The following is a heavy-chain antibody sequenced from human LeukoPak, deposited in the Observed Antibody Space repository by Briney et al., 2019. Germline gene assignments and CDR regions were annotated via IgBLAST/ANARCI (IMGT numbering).Heavy chain of an antibody. Sequence: PSETLSLTCAVYGGSFSGYYWSWIRQPPGKGLVWIGEINHSGSTNYNPSLKSRVTISVDTSKNQFSLKLSSATAADTAVYYCARGPYGADDYWGQGTLVTVSS. J-gene: IGHJ4*02. CDR1: GGSFSGYY. D-gene: IGHD4/OR15-4a*01. V-gene: IGHV4-34*01. CDR2: INHSGST. CDR3: ARGPYGADDY.